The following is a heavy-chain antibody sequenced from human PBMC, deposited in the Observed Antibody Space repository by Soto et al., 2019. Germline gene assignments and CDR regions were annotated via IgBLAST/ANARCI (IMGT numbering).Heavy chain of an antibody. CDR2: IYPAHSET. V-gene: IGHV5-51*01. Sequence: GESLKISCEASGYSFNNYWIAWVRQMPGKGLEWMGMIYPAHSETRSSQSFQGQVTISVDTYINTAYLLWSSLKASDTAMYYCAGQFRDRTGGGIYYFGLDVWGLGTTVTVCS. J-gene: IGHJ6*02. CDR3: AGQFRDRTGGGIYYFGLDV. D-gene: IGHD2-8*02. CDR1: GYSFNNYW.